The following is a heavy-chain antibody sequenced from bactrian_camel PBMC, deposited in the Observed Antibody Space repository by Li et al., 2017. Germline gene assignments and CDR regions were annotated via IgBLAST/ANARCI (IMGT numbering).Heavy chain of an antibody. J-gene: IGHJ4*01. CDR1: RYTDEIYC. CDR2: IDSDGGT. Sequence: QVQLVESGGGSVQAGGSLKLSCQFSRYTDEIYCLGWFRQGLGKEREGVAAIDSDGGTTYGDPVKGRFTISRDNAKNTLYLQMNSLKPEDTAMYYCAASDWARYCSGGPRSYEYKHWGHGTQVTVS. D-gene: IGHD2*01. V-gene: IGHV3S55*01. CDR3: AASDWARYCSGGPRSYEYKH.